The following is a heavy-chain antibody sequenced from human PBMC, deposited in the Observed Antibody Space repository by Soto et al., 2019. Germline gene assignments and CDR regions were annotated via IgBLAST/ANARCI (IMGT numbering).Heavy chain of an antibody. CDR2: IGPYNGNT. J-gene: IGHJ2*01. CDR1: GYTFADYG. CDR3: ARCYCTVGSCYTCWHFDL. D-gene: IGHD2-15*01. V-gene: IGHV1-18*01. Sequence: QAQLVQSGAEVKKPGASVKVSCQAGGYTFADYGISWVRQAPGQGLEWVGWIGPYNGNTNYAQNLQDRVTMTTDTSTNTGYMELRSVRSDDTALYYCARCYCTVGSCYTCWHFDLWGRGTLLTVS.